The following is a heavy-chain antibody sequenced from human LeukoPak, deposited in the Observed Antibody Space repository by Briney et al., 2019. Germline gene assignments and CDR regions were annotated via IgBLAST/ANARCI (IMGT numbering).Heavy chain of an antibody. CDR1: GGTFSSYA. V-gene: IGHV1-69*05. D-gene: IGHD3-10*01. J-gene: IGHJ4*02. Sequence: GASVKVSCKASGGTFSSYAISWVRQAPGQGLEWMGGIIPIFGTANYAQKFQGRVTITTDESTSTAYMELRSLRSDDTAVYYCARDLGYYYGSGSCFDYWGQGTLVTVSS. CDR2: IIPIFGTA. CDR3: ARDLGYYYGSGSCFDY.